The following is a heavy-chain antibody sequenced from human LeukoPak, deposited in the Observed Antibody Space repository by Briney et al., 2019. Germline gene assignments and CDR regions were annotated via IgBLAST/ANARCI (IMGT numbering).Heavy chain of an antibody. Sequence: PSETLSLTCTVSGGSISSGDYYWTWIRQPPGKGLEWIGFIYSGENTNYNPSLKSRVTISVDTSKNQFSLKLSSLTAADTALYYCARGRGYSGYYYGMDVWGQGTTVTVSS. CDR3: ARGRGYSGYYYGMDV. CDR1: GGSISSGDYY. CDR2: IYSGENT. J-gene: IGHJ6*02. D-gene: IGHD5-12*01. V-gene: IGHV4-61*08.